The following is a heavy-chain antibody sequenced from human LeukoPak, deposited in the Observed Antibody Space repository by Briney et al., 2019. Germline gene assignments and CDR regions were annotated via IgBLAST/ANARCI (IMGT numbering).Heavy chain of an antibody. J-gene: IGHJ6*02. CDR1: GFTFNSYW. Sequence: PGGTLRLSCAASGFTFNSYWMNWARQAPGKGLEWVASISHNGNVNYYVDSVKGRFTISRDNAKNSLYLQMSNLRAEDTAVYFCARGGGLDVWGQGATVTVSS. V-gene: IGHV3-7*03. D-gene: IGHD3-16*01. CDR2: ISHNGNVN. CDR3: ARGGGLDV.